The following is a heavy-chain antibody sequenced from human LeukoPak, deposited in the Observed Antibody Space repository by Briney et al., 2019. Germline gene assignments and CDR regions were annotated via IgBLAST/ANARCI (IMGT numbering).Heavy chain of an antibody. D-gene: IGHD2-21*02. CDR2: IYYSGST. Sequence: PSETLSLTCSVSGGSISSYYWGWIRQPPGKGLEWIGSIYYSGSTYYNPSLKSRVTISVDTSKNQFSLKLSSVTAADTAVYYCARQPGGVTNYFDYWGQGTLVTVSS. CDR3: ARQPGGVTNYFDY. J-gene: IGHJ4*02. V-gene: IGHV4-39*01. CDR1: GGSISSYY.